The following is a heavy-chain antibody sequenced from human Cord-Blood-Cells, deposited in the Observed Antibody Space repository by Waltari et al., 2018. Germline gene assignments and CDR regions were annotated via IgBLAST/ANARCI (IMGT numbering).Heavy chain of an antibody. D-gene: IGHD6-6*01. CDR2: ISAYKGNP. V-gene: IGHV1-18*04. CDR1: GYTFTSYG. CDR3: AREGIAAREKYFQH. J-gene: IGHJ1*01. Sequence: QVQLVQSGAEVKKPGASVKVSCKAYGYTFTSYGISWVRQAPGQGHERIGWISAYKGNPNNAPKLQGRLTMTTDASTSTAYMELRSLRSDDTAVYYCAREGIAAREKYFQHCGQGTLVTVSS.